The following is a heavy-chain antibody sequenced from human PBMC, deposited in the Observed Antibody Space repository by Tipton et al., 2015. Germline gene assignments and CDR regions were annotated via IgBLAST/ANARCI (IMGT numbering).Heavy chain of an antibody. J-gene: IGHJ4*02. CDR3: TPDPGDLDPFDY. CDR1: ASTFTGYY. CDR2: LYSYSGDT. D-gene: IGHD7-27*01. Sequence: QVQLVQSGPEGKKPGASVRVSCKTSASTFTGYYIHWVRQAPGQGLEWMGWLYSYSGDTNYAQKFQGRVTMTRDTSIGTAYMERRSLRSEDAAIYYGTPDPGDLDPFDYWGQGTLVTVSS. V-gene: IGHV1-2*02.